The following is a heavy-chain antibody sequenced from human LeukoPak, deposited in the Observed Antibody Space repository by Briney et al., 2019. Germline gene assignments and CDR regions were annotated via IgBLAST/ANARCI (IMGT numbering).Heavy chain of an antibody. V-gene: IGHV3-11*04. CDR1: GFTFSDYY. CDR3: ARDRDGLRGYFDY. CDR2: ISSSGSTI. D-gene: IGHD5-24*01. J-gene: IGHJ4*02. Sequence: PGGSLRLSCAASGFTFSDYYMSWIRQAPGKGLEWVSYISSSGSTIYYADSVKGRFTISGDNAKNSLYLQMNSLRAEDTAVYYRARDRDGLRGYFDYWGQGTLVTVSS.